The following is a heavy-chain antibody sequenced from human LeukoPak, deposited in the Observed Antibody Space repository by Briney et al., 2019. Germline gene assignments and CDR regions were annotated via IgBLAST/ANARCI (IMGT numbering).Heavy chain of an antibody. Sequence: GGSLRLSCAASGFTFSNYAMSWVRQAPGKGLEWDSGITGSGGGTDYADSVKGRCTISRDNSKKTLYLQMNSLRAEDTAVYYCAKDGSGYYPNYFDYWGQGTLVTVSS. J-gene: IGHJ4*02. D-gene: IGHD3-22*01. V-gene: IGHV3-23*01. CDR3: AKDGSGYYPNYFDY. CDR1: GFTFSNYA. CDR2: ITGSGGGT.